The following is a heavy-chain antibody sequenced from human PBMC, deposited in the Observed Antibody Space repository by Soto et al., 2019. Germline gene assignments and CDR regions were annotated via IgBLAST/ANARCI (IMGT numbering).Heavy chain of an antibody. CDR1: GFTFSSYW. D-gene: IGHD1-1*01. V-gene: IGHV3-7*01. CDR2: IKQGGSEK. CDR3: ASYHPQLGSFDY. Sequence: LRLSCAASGFTFSSYWMSWVRQAPGKGLEWVANIKQGGSEKYYVDSVKGRFTISRDNAKNSLYLQMNSLRAEDTAVYYCASYHPQLGSFDYWGQGTLVTVSS. J-gene: IGHJ4*02.